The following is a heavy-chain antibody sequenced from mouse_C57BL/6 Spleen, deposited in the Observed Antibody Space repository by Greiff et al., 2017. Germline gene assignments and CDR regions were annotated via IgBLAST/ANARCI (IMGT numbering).Heavy chain of an antibody. Sequence: VQLQQSGAELVKPGASVKLSCKASGYTFTSYWMHWVKQRPGQGLEWIGRIHPNSGSTNYNEKFKSKATLTVDKSSSTAYMQLSSLTSEDSAVYYCARSTDGGYYLAYWGQGTLVTVSA. D-gene: IGHD2-3*01. CDR3: ARSTDGGYYLAY. V-gene: IGHV1-64*01. CDR2: IHPNSGST. J-gene: IGHJ3*01. CDR1: GYTFTSYW.